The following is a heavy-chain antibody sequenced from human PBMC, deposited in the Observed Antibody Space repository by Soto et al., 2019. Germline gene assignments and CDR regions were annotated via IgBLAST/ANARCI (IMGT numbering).Heavy chain of an antibody. CDR3: VYTTGWPGFDF. V-gene: IGHV4-59*03. CDR2: IHYSGST. J-gene: IGHJ4*02. D-gene: IGHD6-19*01. CDR1: GGSINNYY. Sequence: SETLSLSCTVSGGSINNYYWTWVRQSPGKGLEWVGYIHYSGSTKYNPALESRVTMSADTSKNLFSLRVNFVTAADTAVYYCVYTTGWPGFDFWGQGVLVTVSS.